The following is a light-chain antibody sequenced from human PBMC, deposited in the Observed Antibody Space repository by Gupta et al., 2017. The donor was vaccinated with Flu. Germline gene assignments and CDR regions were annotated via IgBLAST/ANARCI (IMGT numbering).Light chain of an antibody. J-gene: IGKJ5*01. CDR3: QQRSNWLVT. CDR2: DAS. Sequence: EIVLTQSPATLSLSPGERATLSCRASQSVSSYLAWYQQKPGQAPRLLIYDASNRATDFTLTISSLEPEDFAVYYCQQRSNWLVTFGQGTRLEIK. V-gene: IGKV3-11*01. CDR1: QSVSSY.